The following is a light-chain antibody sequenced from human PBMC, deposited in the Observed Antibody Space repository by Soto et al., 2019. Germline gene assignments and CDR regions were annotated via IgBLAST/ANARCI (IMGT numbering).Light chain of an antibody. CDR3: QQRTNWPSST. J-gene: IGKJ5*01. CDR2: DAS. V-gene: IGKV3-11*01. CDR1: QSVRSY. Sequence: EIVLTQSPATLSLSPGERATLSCRASQSVRSYLVWYQQKPGQAPRLLIHDASSRATGIPARFSGSGSGTDFTLTISSLEPEDFAVYYCQQRTNWPSSTFGQGTRLEIK.